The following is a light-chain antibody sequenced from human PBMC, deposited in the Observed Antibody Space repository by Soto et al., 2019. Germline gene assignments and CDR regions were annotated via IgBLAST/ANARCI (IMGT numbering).Light chain of an antibody. V-gene: IGLV2-14*01. Sequence: QSVLTQPASVSGSPGQSITISCTGTSSDVGGYNYVSWYQQHPGKAPKFMIYDVSNRPSGVSNRFSGSKSGNTASLTISGLQAEDEADYYCTSYTSSSTYVFGPGTKLTVL. CDR1: SSDVGGYNY. CDR2: DVS. J-gene: IGLJ1*01. CDR3: TSYTSSSTYV.